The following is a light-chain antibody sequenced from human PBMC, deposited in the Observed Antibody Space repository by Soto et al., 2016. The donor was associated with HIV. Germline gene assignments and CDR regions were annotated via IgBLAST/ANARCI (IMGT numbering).Light chain of an antibody. CDR2: TAS. Sequence: DIQLDQSPSFLSASVGDRVTITCRASQDIMSYLSWYQQKPGKAPKLLIHTASALQSGVPSRFSGSGSGTEFTLTISTLQPEDFATYYCQQLASHLYTFGQGTRLEIK. V-gene: IGKV1-9*01. CDR3: QQLASHLYT. CDR1: QDIMSY. J-gene: IGKJ2*01.